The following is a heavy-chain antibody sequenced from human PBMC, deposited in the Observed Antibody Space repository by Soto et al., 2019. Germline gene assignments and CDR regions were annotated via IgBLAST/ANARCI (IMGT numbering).Heavy chain of an antibody. D-gene: IGHD3-10*01. J-gene: IGHJ5*01. CDR3: AREKGSSGRAGWFDS. CDR1: GFTFTTSH. Sequence: QVQLAESGGGVVQPGRSLRLSCAASGFTFTTSHMHWVRQAPGRGREWMAVVSHDGRIIVYEGSVEGRFTISRDNSKNTVDLQMDSLRAEDTATYYCAREKGSSGRAGWFDSWGQGTLVIVS. CDR2: VSHDGRII. V-gene: IGHV3-30*03.